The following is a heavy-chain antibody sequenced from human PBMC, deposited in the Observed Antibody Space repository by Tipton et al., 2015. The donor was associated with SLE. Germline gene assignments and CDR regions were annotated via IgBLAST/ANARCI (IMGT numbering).Heavy chain of an antibody. Sequence: SLRLSCAASGFTFSSYSMNWVRQAPGKGLEWVSSISSSSSYIYYADSVKGRFTISRDNAKNSLYLQMNSLRAEDTAVYYCAKDNGGDSGYFQHWGQGTLVTVSS. CDR2: ISSSSSYI. D-gene: IGHD2-21*01. CDR1: GFTFSSYS. CDR3: AKDNGGDSGYFQH. J-gene: IGHJ1*01. V-gene: IGHV3-21*03.